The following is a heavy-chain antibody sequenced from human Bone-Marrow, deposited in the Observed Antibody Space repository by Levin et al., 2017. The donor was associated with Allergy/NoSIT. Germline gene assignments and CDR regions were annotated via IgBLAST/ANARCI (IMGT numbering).Heavy chain of an antibody. CDR2: IVPIYGTT. CDR1: GGTFRTHF. J-gene: IGHJ4*02. Sequence: GASVKVSCKVSGGTFRTHFLNWVRQAPGQGLEWVGGIVPIYGTTSYSQKLQGRVTITADQSTETVYLELSSLTSEDTASYYCARRYGDYDEDYYFDYWGQGTLITVSS. CDR3: ARRYGDYDEDYYFDY. D-gene: IGHD4-17*01. V-gene: IGHV1-69*13.